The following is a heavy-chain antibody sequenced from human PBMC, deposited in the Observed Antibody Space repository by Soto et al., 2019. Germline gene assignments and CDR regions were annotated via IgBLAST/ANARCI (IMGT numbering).Heavy chain of an antibody. CDR1: GGSFSGYY. Sequence: QVQLQQWGAGLLKPSETLSLTCAVYGGSFSGYYWSWIRQPPGKGLEWIGEINHSGSTNYNPSLKSRVTISVDTSKNQFSLKLSSVTAADTAVYYCARGLPTSRYSFDPWGQGTLVTVSS. J-gene: IGHJ5*02. D-gene: IGHD3-9*01. CDR3: ARGLPTSRYSFDP. CDR2: INHSGST. V-gene: IGHV4-34*01.